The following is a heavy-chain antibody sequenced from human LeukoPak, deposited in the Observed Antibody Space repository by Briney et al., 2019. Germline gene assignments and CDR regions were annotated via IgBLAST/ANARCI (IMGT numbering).Heavy chain of an antibody. V-gene: IGHV5-51*01. CDR1: GYSFTSYW. CDR2: IFPGDSDT. CDR3: ATYFAGAETFDI. J-gene: IGHJ3*02. Sequence: GESLKISCKGSGYSFTSYWIGWVRQKPGRGLEWMGLIFPGDSDTKYSPSFQGQVTISADKAISTAYLQWSSLKASDTAMYYCATYFAGAETFDIWGQGTMVTVSS. D-gene: IGHD3-16*01.